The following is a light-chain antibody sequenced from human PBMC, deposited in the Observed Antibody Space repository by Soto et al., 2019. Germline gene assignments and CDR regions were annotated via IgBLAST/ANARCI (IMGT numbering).Light chain of an antibody. CDR1: QXXXSX. CDR2: KAS. J-gene: IGKJ1*01. CDR3: QQXNSYSRT. V-gene: IGKV1-5*03. Sequence: DIQMTQSPSTLSASVGXXXXIXXXASQXXXSXLAWYQQKPGKAPELLIYKASSLESGVPSRFSGSGSGTEFTLTISSLQPDXXATXXXQQXNSYSRTFGQGTKVEIK.